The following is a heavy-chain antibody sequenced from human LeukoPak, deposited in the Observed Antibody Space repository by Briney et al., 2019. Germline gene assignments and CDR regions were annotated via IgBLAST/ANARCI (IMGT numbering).Heavy chain of an antibody. D-gene: IGHD6-13*01. CDR1: GGSINSDSDY. Sequence: SETLSLTCTVSGGSINSDSDYWGWIRQPPGKGLELIGNIYYSGNTYYNPSLKSRVTISLDTSKNQFSLKLSSVTAADTAVYYCARELLAAVGTADFWGQGTLVTVSS. J-gene: IGHJ4*02. CDR2: IYYSGNT. CDR3: ARELLAAVGTADF. V-gene: IGHV4-39*07.